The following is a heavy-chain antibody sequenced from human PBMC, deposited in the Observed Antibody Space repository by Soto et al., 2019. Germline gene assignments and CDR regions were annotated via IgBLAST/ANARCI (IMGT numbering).Heavy chain of an antibody. CDR2: IYASGSP. Sequence: PSETLSLTCTISGGSISVYYWSWVRQPPGHELEWIGCIYASGSPYYNPSLKSRVTISVDTSKNQFSLKLSSVTAADTAVYYCAIGIAVAGTYYYGMDVWGQGTTVTVSS. V-gene: IGHV4-4*08. J-gene: IGHJ6*02. CDR1: GGSISVYY. CDR3: AIGIAVAGTYYYGMDV. D-gene: IGHD6-19*01.